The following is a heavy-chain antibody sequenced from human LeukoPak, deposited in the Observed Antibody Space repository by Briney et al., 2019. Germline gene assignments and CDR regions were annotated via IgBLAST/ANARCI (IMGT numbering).Heavy chain of an antibody. CDR2: IYPGDSDT. CDR1: GYSFTSYW. CDR3: ARGYYDFWSGYNWFDP. V-gene: IGHV5-51*01. D-gene: IGHD3-3*01. J-gene: IGHJ5*02. Sequence: GESLKISCKGSGYSFTSYWIGWVRQMPGKGLEWMGIIYPGDSDTRYSPSFQGQVTISADKSISTAYLQWSSLKASDTAMYYCARGYYDFWSGYNWFDPWGQGTPVTVSS.